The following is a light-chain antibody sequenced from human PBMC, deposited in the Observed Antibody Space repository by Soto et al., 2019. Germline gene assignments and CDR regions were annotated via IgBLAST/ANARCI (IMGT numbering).Light chain of an antibody. V-gene: IGKV3-15*01. CDR2: DAS. Sequence: EKVLTQSPANLSVSPGEGATLSCRASQSVGRKLVWYQQKAGQAPRPLIFDASTRATGIPARFSGSGSGTEFTLTISRLEPEDFAVYYCQQYDKWFSITFGQGTRLEIK. CDR3: QQYDKWFSIT. CDR1: QSVGRK. J-gene: IGKJ5*01.